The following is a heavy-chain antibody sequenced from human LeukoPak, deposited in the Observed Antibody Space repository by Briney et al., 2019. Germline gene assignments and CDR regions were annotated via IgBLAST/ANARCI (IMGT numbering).Heavy chain of an antibody. V-gene: IGHV1-2*02. CDR2: INPNSGGT. D-gene: IGHD6-19*01. CDR1: GYTFTGYY. J-gene: IGHJ5*02. Sequence: GASVKVSCKASGYTFTGYYMHWVRQAPGQGLEWMGWINPNSGGTNYAQKFQGRVTMTRDTSISTAYMELSRLRSDDTAVYYCARTPSSGWYFPWFDPWGQGTLVTVSS. CDR3: ARTPSSGWYFPWFDP.